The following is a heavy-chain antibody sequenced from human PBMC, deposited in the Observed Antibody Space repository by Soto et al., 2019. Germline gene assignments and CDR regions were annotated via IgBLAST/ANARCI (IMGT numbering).Heavy chain of an antibody. J-gene: IGHJ4*02. CDR1: GFIFNEYG. D-gene: IGHD2-15*01. V-gene: IGHV3-33*01. Sequence: QVQLVESGGGVVQPGRSLRLSCAASGFIFNEYGMHWVRQAPGKGLEWVAVIWDDGSNKYYADSVKGRFTFFRDNSKNTMSLQMNSLRVEDTAIYYCARWGCSGSNCNLNQRSFDLWGQGTLVTVSS. CDR2: IWDDGSNK. CDR3: ARWGCSGSNCNLNQRSFDL.